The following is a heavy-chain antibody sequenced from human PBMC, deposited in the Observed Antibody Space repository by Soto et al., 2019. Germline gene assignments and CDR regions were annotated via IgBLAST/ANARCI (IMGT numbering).Heavy chain of an antibody. CDR1: GFTFDDYA. V-gene: IGHV3-9*01. CDR2: ISWNSGSI. CDR3: AKVRVMDYHHAMDV. J-gene: IGHJ6*02. Sequence: EVQLVESGGGLVQPGRSLRLSCAASGFTFDDYAMHWVRQAPGKGLEWVSGISWNSGSIGYADSVKGRFTISRDNAKNSLYLQMNSLRTEDTALYYCAKVRVMDYHHAMDVWGQGTTVTVSS. D-gene: IGHD3-16*01.